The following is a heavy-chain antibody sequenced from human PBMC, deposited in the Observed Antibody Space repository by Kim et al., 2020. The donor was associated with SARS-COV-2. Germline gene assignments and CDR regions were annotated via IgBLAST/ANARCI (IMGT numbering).Heavy chain of an antibody. CDR1: GGTFSSYA. Sequence: SVKVSCKASGGTFSSYAISWVRQAPGQGLEWMGGIIPIFGTANYAQKFQGRVTITADESTSTAYMELSSLRSEDTAVYYCARGELGYCSSTSCYHPAGFGYWGQGTLVTVSS. CDR3: ARGELGYCSSTSCYHPAGFGY. V-gene: IGHV1-69*13. D-gene: IGHD2-2*01. J-gene: IGHJ4*02. CDR2: IIPIFGTA.